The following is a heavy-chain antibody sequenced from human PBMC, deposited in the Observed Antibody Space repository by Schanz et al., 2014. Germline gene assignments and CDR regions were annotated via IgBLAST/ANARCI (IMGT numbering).Heavy chain of an antibody. J-gene: IGHJ4*02. V-gene: IGHV3-30*19. CDR3: ARDLLVSHYDFWSGNDY. CDR2: ISYDGNTK. CDR1: GFNFANHA. Sequence: QVQLVESGGGVVQPERSLRLSCAASGFNFANHAIHWVRQAPGKGLEWVALISYDGNTKYYADSVKGRFTISRDNSKNTLYLQMNSLRADDTAVYYCARDLLVSHYDFWSGNDYWGQGTLVTVSS. D-gene: IGHD3-3*01.